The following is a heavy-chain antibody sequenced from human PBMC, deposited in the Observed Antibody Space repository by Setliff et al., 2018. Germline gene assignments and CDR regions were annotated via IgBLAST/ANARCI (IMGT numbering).Heavy chain of an antibody. CDR2: ISGYSGNT. CDR3: ASLVRFCTRTACQTVAGDES. CDR1: GYALTDSV. Sequence: GASVKVSCKTSGYALTDSVVSWVRQAPGQGLEWVGWISGYSGNTYYAQRLQGRVTLTTDTSTNTAYLELRSLRPDDTAVYYCASLVRFCTRTACQTVAGDESCCPGTLVPVS. V-gene: IGHV1-18*01. D-gene: IGHD2-8*01. J-gene: IGHJ5*01.